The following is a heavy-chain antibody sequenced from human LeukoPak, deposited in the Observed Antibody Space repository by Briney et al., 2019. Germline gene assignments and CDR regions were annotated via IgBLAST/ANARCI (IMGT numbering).Heavy chain of an antibody. V-gene: IGHV5-51*01. Sequence: GESLKISCKGSGYSFSSYWIAWVRQMPGKGLEWMGIIHPGNSETTYNPSFQGQVTMSADKSITTVYLQWNSLEAADTAMYYCARRLSTIAAAAANDYWGQGTLVTVSS. CDR3: ARRLSTIAAAAANDY. J-gene: IGHJ4*02. CDR1: GYSFSSYW. CDR2: IHPGNSET. D-gene: IGHD6-13*01.